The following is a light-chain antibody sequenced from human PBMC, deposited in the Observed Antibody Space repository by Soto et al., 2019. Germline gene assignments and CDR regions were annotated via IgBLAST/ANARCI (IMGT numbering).Light chain of an antibody. J-gene: IGLJ2*01. CDR1: SSNIGNNY. CDR2: DND. CDR3: ATWDRSLSVGV. V-gene: IGLV1-51*01. Sequence: QAVVTQPPSVSAPPGQKVTISCSGSSSNIGNNYVFWYQQLPGTAPKLLIYDNDKRPSGIPDRFSGSKSGTSATLGITGLQTGDEADYYCATWDRSLSVGVFGGGTKVTVL.